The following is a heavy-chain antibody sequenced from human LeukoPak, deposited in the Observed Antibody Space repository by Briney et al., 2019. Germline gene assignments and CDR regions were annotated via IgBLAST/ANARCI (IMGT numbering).Heavy chain of an antibody. CDR1: GYTLTELS. V-gene: IGHV1-24*01. CDR3: ATDNGSGSGWWGDFDY. CDR2: FDPEDGET. D-gene: IGHD6-19*01. Sequence: ASVKASCKVSGYTLTELSMHWVRQAPGKGLEWMGGFDPEDGETIYAQKFQGRVTMTEDTSTDTAYMELSSLRSEDTAVYYCATDNGSGSGWWGDFDYWGQGTLVTVSS. J-gene: IGHJ4*02.